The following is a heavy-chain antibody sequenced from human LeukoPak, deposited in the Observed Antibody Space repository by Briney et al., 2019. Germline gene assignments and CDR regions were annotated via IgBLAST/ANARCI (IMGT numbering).Heavy chain of an antibody. J-gene: IGHJ5*02. Sequence: ASVKVSRKASGYTFTSYGISWVRQAPGQGLEWMGWISAYNGNTNYAQKLQGRVTMTTDTFTSTAYMELRSLRSDDTAVYYCARDLGPNGYSGYDSEWFDPWGQGTLVTVSS. CDR1: GYTFTSYG. D-gene: IGHD5-12*01. CDR2: ISAYNGNT. V-gene: IGHV1-18*01. CDR3: ARDLGPNGYSGYDSEWFDP.